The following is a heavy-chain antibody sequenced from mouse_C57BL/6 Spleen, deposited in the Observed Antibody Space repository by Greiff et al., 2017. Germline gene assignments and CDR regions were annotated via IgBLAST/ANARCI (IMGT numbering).Heavy chain of an antibody. Sequence: EVMLVESEGGLVQPGSSMKLSCTASGFTFSDYYMAWVRQVPEKGLEWVANINYDGSSPYYLDSLKSRFIIARDNAKNILYLQMSSLKSEDTATYYCARGYDFYYAMDDWGKGTSVTVSS. CDR2: INYDGSSP. CDR1: GFTFSDYY. J-gene: IGHJ4*01. V-gene: IGHV5-16*01. D-gene: IGHD2-4*01. CDR3: ARGYDFYYAMDD.